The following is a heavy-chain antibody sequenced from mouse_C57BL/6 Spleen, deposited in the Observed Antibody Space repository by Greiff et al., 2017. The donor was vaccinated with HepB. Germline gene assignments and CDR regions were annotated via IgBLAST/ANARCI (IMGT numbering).Heavy chain of an antibody. CDR2: IDPSDSYT. D-gene: IGHD2-3*01. V-gene: IGHV1-50*01. CDR3: ARYYDGSYAMDY. CDR1: GYTFTSYW. J-gene: IGHJ4*01. Sequence: QVQLQQSGAELVKPGASVKLSCKASGYTFTSYWMQWVKQRPGQGLEWIGEIDPSDSYTNYNQKFKGKATLTVDTSSSTAYMQLSSLTSEDSAVYYCARYYDGSYAMDYWGQGTSVTVSS.